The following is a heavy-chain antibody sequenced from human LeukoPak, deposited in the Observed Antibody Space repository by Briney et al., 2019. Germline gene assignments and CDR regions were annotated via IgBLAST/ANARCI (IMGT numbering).Heavy chain of an antibody. J-gene: IGHJ4*02. CDR3: TRKGSQWDFLVDF. V-gene: IGHV3-21*01. CDR2: ITSSGRYI. CDR1: GFTFSSYS. D-gene: IGHD2/OR15-2a*01. Sequence: GGSLRLSCAASGFTFSSYSMNWVRQAPGKGLEWVSSITSSGRYIYYADSVKGRFTISRDNANSALYLQMNSLTVEDTAIYFCTRKGSQWDFLVDFWGQGTLVTVSS.